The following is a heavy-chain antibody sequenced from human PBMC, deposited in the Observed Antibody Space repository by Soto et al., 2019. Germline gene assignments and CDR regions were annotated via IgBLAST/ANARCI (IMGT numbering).Heavy chain of an antibody. CDR2: IYHGGST. CDR3: ARVGPWVPYYYHSSPYTFENWFDT. Sequence: XESLSLSCAVSGYSISSGDYWGWLRQPPGKGLEWIGRIYHGGSTYYNPSLNSRVTLSIDMTNNHVSLILNSVTAADTAVYYCARVGPWVPYYYHSSPYTFENWFDTWGQGTLVTVSS. V-gene: IGHV4-38-2*01. J-gene: IGHJ5*02. D-gene: IGHD3-22*01. CDR1: GYSISSGDY.